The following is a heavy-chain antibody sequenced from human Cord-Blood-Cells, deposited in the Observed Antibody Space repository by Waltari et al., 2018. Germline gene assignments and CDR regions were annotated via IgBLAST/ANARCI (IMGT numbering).Heavy chain of an antibody. J-gene: IGHJ4*02. CDR3: ATWGVAARYYFDY. V-gene: IGHV4-39*01. D-gene: IGHD6-6*01. Sequence: QLQLQESGPGLVKPSETLSLTCTVSGGSISSSSYYWGWFRQPPGKGLEWIGSIYYSGSTYYNPSLKSRVTISVDTSKNQFSLKLSSVTAADTAVYYCATWGVAARYYFDYWGQGTLVTVSS. CDR1: GGSISSSSYY. CDR2: IYYSGST.